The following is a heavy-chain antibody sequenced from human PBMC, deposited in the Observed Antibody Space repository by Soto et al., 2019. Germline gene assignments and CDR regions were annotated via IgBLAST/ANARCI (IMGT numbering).Heavy chain of an antibody. V-gene: IGHV5-10-1*01. CDR2: IGPSDSYT. Sequence: GESLKISCKGSGYSFTSYWISWVRQMPGKGLEWMGRIGPSDSYTNYSPSFQGHVTISADKSISTAYLQWSSLKASDTAMYYCVRKGYYYDSSGYYHFSSYYYYYGMDVWGQGTTVTVSS. J-gene: IGHJ6*02. D-gene: IGHD3-22*01. CDR3: VRKGYYYDSSGYYHFSSYYYYYGMDV. CDR1: GYSFTSYW.